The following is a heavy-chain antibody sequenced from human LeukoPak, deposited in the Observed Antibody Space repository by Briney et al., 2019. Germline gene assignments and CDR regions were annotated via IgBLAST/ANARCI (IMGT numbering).Heavy chain of an antibody. CDR3: ARELGNCSGGSCYYNWFDP. J-gene: IGHJ5*02. CDR2: IYYSGST. CDR1: GGSISSSSYY. D-gene: IGHD2-15*01. Sequence: SETLSLTCTVSGGSISSSSYYWGWIRQPPGKGLEWIGSIYYSGSTYYNPSLKSRVTISVDTSKNQFSLKLSSVTAADTAVYYCARELGNCSGGSCYYNWFDPWGQGTLVTVSS. V-gene: IGHV4-39*07.